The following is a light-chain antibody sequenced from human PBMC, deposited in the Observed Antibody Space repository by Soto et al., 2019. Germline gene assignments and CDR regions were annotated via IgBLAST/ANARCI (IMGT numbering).Light chain of an antibody. J-gene: IGLJ2*01. V-gene: IGLV3-21*04. CDR3: QVWDSSSDHLV. CDR1: NIGSKS. CDR2: YDS. Sequence: SYELTQPPSVSVAPGKTARITCGGNNIGSKSVHWYQQKPGQAPVLVIYYDSDRPSGIPERFSGSNSGNTATLTISRVEAGDEAHSYCQVWDSSSDHLVFGGGTKLTVL.